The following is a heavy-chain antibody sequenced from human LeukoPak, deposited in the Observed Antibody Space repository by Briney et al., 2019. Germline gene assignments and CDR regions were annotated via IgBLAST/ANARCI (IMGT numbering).Heavy chain of an antibody. V-gene: IGHV4-34*01. CDR2: INHSGST. D-gene: IGHD5-18*01. J-gene: IGHJ4*02. CDR1: GGSFSGYY. Sequence: TSETLSLTCAVYGGSFSGYYWSWIRQPPGKGLEWIGEINHSGSTNYNPSLKSRVTISVDKSKNQFSLKLTSVTASDAALYYCAREGRGYKNYFFDYWGQGTLVSVSS. CDR3: AREGRGYKNYFFDY.